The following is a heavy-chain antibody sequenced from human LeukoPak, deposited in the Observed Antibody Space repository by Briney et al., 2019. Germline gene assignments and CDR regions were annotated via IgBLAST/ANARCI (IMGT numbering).Heavy chain of an antibody. V-gene: IGHV3-74*01. CDR3: ARHLTYGGWNL. CDR2: INSDGDST. J-gene: IGHJ5*02. Sequence: PGGSLRLSCAASGFTFSSYAMSWVRQAPGKGLEWVSRINSDGDSTTYADPVKGRFTISRDNAKNTLFLQMSSLRAEDTALYYCARHLTYGGWNLWGQGTLVTVSS. D-gene: IGHD4-23*01. CDR1: GFTFSSYA.